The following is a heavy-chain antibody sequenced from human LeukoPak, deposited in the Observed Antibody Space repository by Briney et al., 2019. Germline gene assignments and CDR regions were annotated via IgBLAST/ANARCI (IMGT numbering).Heavy chain of an antibody. CDR1: GGSFSGYY. J-gene: IGHJ6*03. CDR2: INHSGST. CDR3: ARPRYCSGGSCYLYYYYYMDV. Sequence: SETLSLTCAVYGGSFSGYYWSWIRQPPGKGLDWIGEINHSGSTNYNPSLKSRVTISVDTSKNQFSLKLSSVTAADTAVYYCARPRYCSGGSCYLYYYYYMDVWGKGTTVTVSS. D-gene: IGHD2-15*01. V-gene: IGHV4-34*01.